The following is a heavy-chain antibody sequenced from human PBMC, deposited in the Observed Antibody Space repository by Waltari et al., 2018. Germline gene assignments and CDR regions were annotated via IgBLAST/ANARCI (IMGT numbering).Heavy chain of an antibody. V-gene: IGHV3-21*01. Sequence: EVQLVESGGGLVKPGGSLRLSCAASGFTFSSYSMNWVLQAPGKGLEWVSSISSSSSYIYYADSVKGRFTISRDNAKNSLYLQMNSLRAEDTAVYYCARDYYGSGSYYYGMDVWGQGTTVTVSS. J-gene: IGHJ6*02. CDR2: ISSSSSYI. D-gene: IGHD3-10*01. CDR3: ARDYYGSGSYYYGMDV. CDR1: GFTFSSYS.